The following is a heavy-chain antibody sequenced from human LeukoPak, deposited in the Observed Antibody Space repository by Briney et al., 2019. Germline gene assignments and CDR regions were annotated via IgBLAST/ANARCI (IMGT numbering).Heavy chain of an antibody. D-gene: IGHD2-15*01. Sequence: GGSLRLSCAASGFTFSSYEMTWVRQAPGKGLEWVSYISSSGSTIYYADSVKGRFTISRDNAKNSLYLQMNSLRAEDTAVYYCARESCSGGSCYTPNFDYWGQGTLVTVSS. CDR2: ISSSGSTI. CDR1: GFTFSSYE. CDR3: ARESCSGGSCYTPNFDY. J-gene: IGHJ4*02. V-gene: IGHV3-48*03.